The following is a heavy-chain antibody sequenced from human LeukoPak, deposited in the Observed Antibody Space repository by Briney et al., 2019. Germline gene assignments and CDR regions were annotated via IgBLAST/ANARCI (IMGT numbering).Heavy chain of an antibody. CDR1: GFTFSSYA. D-gene: IGHD2-2*01. V-gene: IGHV3-23*01. CDR2: ISGSGGST. CDR3: ARDKGCSSSSCYDRAGYYYYGLDV. J-gene: IGHJ6*02. Sequence: GGSLRLSCAASGFTFSSYAMSWVRQAPGKGLEWVSAISGSGGSTYYADSVKGRFTISRDNSKNRLYLQMNSLRAEDTAVYYCARDKGCSSSSCYDRAGYYYYGLDVWGQGTTVIVSS.